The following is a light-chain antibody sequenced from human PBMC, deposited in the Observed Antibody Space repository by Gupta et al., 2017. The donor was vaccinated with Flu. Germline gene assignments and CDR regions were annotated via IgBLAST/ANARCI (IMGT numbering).Light chain of an antibody. CDR3: QQCHSSPRT. V-gene: IGKV1-39*01. CDR2: GAS. CDR1: QNIINF. J-gene: IGKJ5*01. Sequence: DTYMTQSPSSLSASIGDRVTITCRASQNIINFLYWYQQKPGKAPNLLIYGASNLQSGVPSRFGGSGSGTDFTLTISGLRPEDVAIYYCQQCHSSPRTFGQGTQFEMK.